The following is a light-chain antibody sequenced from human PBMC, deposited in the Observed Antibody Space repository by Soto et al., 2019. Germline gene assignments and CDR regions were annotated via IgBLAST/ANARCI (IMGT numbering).Light chain of an antibody. CDR3: QKYDDWLRLT. CDR2: GAS. CDR1: QSVSSN. J-gene: IGKJ4*01. Sequence: EIVMTQSPATLPVSPGERATLSCRASQSVSSNLAWYQQKPGQAPRFLIYGASNRATGIPARFSGSGSGTEFNLTISRLQSEDFAVYFCQKYDDWLRLTFGGGTKVDIK. V-gene: IGKV3D-15*01.